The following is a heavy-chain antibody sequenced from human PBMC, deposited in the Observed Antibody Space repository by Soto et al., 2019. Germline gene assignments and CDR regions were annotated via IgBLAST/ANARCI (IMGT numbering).Heavy chain of an antibody. CDR3: ARWGTTGGLDV. Sequence: QVQLVESGGGVVQPGTSLRVSCVGSGFTFRSYVIHWVRQAPGKGLEWVALTSYDGSNKYYDDSVRGRFTISRNNSRNTVDLQMDSLRHEDTCLYYCARWGTTGGLDVWGQGTLVSVSS. D-gene: IGHD3-16*01. CDR2: TSYDGSNK. CDR1: GFTFRSYV. V-gene: IGHV3-30*19. J-gene: IGHJ1*01.